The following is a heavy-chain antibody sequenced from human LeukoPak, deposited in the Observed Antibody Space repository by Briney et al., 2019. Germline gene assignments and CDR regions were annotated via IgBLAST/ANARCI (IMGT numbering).Heavy chain of an antibody. CDR2: INSDGRT. CDR1: GLTVSSNY. J-gene: IGHJ4*02. CDR3: ARGDFDY. V-gene: IGHV3-53*01. Sequence: GESLRLSCAASGLTVSSNYMNWVRQAPGKGLEWVSIINSDGRTYYADSVKGRFTISRDNSKNTLYLQMNSLEADDTAVYYCARGDFDYWGQGTLVTVSS.